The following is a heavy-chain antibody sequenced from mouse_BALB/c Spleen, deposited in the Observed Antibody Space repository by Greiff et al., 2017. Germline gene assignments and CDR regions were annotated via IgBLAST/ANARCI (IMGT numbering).Heavy chain of an antibody. CDR2: ISSGSSTI. D-gene: IGHD2-2*01. J-gene: IGHJ4*01. CDR3: ARSVYYGYDWDYAMDY. Sequence: DVMLVESGGGLVQPGGSRKLSCAASGFTFSSFGMHWVRQAPEKGLEWVAYISSGSSTIYYADTVKGRFTISRDNPKNTLFLQMTSLRSEDTAMYYCARSVYYGYDWDYAMDYWGQGTSVTVSS. CDR1: GFTFSSFG. V-gene: IGHV5-17*02.